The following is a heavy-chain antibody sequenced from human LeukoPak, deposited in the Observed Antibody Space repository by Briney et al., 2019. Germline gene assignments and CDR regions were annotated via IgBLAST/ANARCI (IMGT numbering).Heavy chain of an antibody. CDR3: ASVSVSSAGYHFYYYGMDV. CDR1: GGSVNNGGYF. D-gene: IGHD6-25*01. CDR2: VYSSGSP. J-gene: IGHJ6*04. V-gene: IGHV4-61*08. Sequence: SETPSLTCTVSGGSVNNGGYFWNWIRQSPGKGLEWLGYVYSSGSPNYNPSLRGRVSMSVDTSKNQFSLKLSSVTAADTAVYYCASVSVSSAGYHFYYYGMDVWGKGTTVIVSS.